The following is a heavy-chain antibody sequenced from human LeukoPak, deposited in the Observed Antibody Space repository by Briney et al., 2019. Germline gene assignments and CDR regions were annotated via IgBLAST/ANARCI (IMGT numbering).Heavy chain of an antibody. CDR2: INPNSGGT. J-gene: IGHJ3*02. V-gene: IGHV1-2*02. Sequence: ASVKVSCKASGYTFTCYYMHWVGQAPGQGLEWMGWINPNSGGTDYAQNFQGRVTMTRDTSISTAYMELSRLRSDDTAVYYFARASYYDFNRMTFDIWGQGTMVTVSS. D-gene: IGHD3-3*01. CDR3: ARASYYDFNRMTFDI. CDR1: GYTFTCYY.